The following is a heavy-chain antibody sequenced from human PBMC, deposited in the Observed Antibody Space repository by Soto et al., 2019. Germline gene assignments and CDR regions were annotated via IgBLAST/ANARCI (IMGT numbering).Heavy chain of an antibody. CDR1: GGTFSSYA. CDR2: IIPIFGTA. J-gene: IGHJ6*02. D-gene: IGHD4-17*01. Sequence: ASVKVSFKASGGTFSSYAISWVRQAPGQGLEWMGGIIPIFGTANYAQKFQGRVTITADESTSTAYMELSSLRSEDTAVYYCAREPMSTVYGYYGMDVWGQGTTVTVSS. CDR3: AREPMSTVYGYYGMDV. V-gene: IGHV1-69*13.